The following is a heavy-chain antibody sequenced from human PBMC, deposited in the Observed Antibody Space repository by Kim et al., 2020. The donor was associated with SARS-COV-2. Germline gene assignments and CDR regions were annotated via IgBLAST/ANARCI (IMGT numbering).Heavy chain of an antibody. CDR1: GFTFSSYG. CDR2: IWYDGSNK. CDR3: ARDSTVLWAGLDY. J-gene: IGHJ4*02. Sequence: GGSLRLSCAASGFTFSSYGMHWVRQAPGKGLEWVAVIWYDGSNKYYADSVKGRFTISRDNSKTTLYLQMNSLRAEDTAVYYCARDSTVLWAGLDYWGQGTLVTVSS. D-gene: IGHD6-19*01. V-gene: IGHV3-33*01.